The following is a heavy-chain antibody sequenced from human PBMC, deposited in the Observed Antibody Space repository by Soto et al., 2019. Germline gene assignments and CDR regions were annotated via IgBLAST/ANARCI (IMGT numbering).Heavy chain of an antibody. CDR1: GGTFSSYT. J-gene: IGHJ6*03. D-gene: IGHD2-2*01. CDR3: AREGSGDVVVPASTDYYYYYMDV. Sequence: SVKVSCKASGGTFSSYTISWVRQAPGQGLEWMGRIIPILGIANYAQKFQGRVTITADKSTSTAYMELSSLRSEDTAVYYCAREGSGDVVVPASTDYYYYYMDVWGKGTTVTVSS. V-gene: IGHV1-69*04. CDR2: IIPILGIA.